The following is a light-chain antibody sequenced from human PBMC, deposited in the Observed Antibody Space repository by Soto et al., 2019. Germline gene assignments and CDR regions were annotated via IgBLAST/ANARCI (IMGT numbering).Light chain of an antibody. CDR3: QQYNNWPPWT. Sequence: EIGMTQSPATLSVSPEERATLSCRASQSVSTNLAWYQQKPGQAPRLLIYDASTRATGVPARFSGTGSGTGFTLTISSLQSEDFAVYYCQQYNNWPPWTFGQGTKVEIK. CDR1: QSVSTN. J-gene: IGKJ1*01. V-gene: IGKV3-15*01. CDR2: DAS.